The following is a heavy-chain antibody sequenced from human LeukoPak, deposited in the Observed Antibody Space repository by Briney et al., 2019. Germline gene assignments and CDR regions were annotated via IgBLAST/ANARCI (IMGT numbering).Heavy chain of an antibody. CDR2: IYPGDSDT. J-gene: IGHJ4*02. Sequence: ESLKISCKGSGYSFTSYWIAWVRQVPGKGLEYMAIIYPGDSDTRYSPSFQGQVTVSADKSISTAYLQWSSLKASDTAMYYCARQRTDTATYRFDFWGQGTLVTVSS. D-gene: IGHD5-18*01. CDR1: GYSFTSYW. V-gene: IGHV5-51*01. CDR3: ARQRTDTATYRFDF.